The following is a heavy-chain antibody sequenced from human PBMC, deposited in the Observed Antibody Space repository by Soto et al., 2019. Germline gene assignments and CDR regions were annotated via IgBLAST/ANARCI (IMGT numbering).Heavy chain of an antibody. D-gene: IGHD3-22*01. CDR1: GYTFTSYG. CDR3: ARDGNRYYYDSSGYFDY. V-gene: IGHV1-18*04. CDR2: ISAYNGNT. Sequence: GASVKVSCKASGYTFTSYGISWVRQAPGQGLEWMGWISAYNGNTNYAQKLQGRVTMTTDTSTGTAYMELRSLRSDDTAVYYCARDGNRYYYDSSGYFDYWGQGTLVTVSS. J-gene: IGHJ4*02.